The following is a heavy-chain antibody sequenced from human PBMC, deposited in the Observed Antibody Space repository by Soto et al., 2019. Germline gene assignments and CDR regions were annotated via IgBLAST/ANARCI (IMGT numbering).Heavy chain of an antibody. CDR3: ARGWAMFGVVITMVPYYFDY. CDR1: GGSFSGYY. CDR2: INHSGST. J-gene: IGHJ4*02. Sequence: SETLSLTCAVYGGSFSGYYWSWIRQPPGKGLEWIGEINHSGSTNYNPSLKSRVTISVDTSKNQFSLKLSSVTAADTAVYYCARGWAMFGVVITMVPYYFDYWGQGTLVTVSS. V-gene: IGHV4-34*01. D-gene: IGHD3-3*01.